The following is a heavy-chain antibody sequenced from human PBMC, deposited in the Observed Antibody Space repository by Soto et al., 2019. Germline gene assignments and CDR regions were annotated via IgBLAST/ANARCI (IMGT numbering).Heavy chain of an antibody. V-gene: IGHV2-5*02. Sequence: QITLKESGPTLVKPTQTLTLTCTFSGFSLSTSGVGVGWIRQPPGKALEWLALIYWDGDERYRPSLKSRLTITKDTSKNQVVLTMTNMDPVDTATYYCAHIGGLVTAWGFQHWGQGTLVTVSS. J-gene: IGHJ1*01. CDR1: GFSLSTSGVG. CDR2: IYWDGDE. CDR3: AHIGGLVTAWGFQH. D-gene: IGHD2-21*02.